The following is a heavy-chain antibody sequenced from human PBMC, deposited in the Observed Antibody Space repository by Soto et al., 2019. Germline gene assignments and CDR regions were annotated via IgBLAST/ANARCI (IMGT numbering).Heavy chain of an antibody. D-gene: IGHD2-15*01. V-gene: IGHV3-30-3*01. CDR3: AREYGIGGAAFDF. CDR2: ISYDGSNR. CDR1: GFIFRTYA. Sequence: QVQLVESGGGVVQPGRSRRLSCEASGFIFRTYAMHWVRQAPGKGLEWVAVISYDGSNRYYADSVKGRFTISRDNSKNTLYLQMNSLRAEDTAVYYCAREYGIGGAAFDFWGQGTMVTVSS. J-gene: IGHJ3*01.